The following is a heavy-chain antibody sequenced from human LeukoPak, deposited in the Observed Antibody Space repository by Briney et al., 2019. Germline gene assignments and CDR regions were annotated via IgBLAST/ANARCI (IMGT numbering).Heavy chain of an antibody. CDR1: GDSSSRSRSY. V-gene: IGHV4-39*07. CDR3: AGDHSASYYNWFDA. D-gene: IGHD1-26*01. J-gene: IGHJ5*02. Sequence: SETLSLTCTVSGDSSSRSRSYWGWIRQTPGKGLEWIGSIFYTGSTNYNPFFESRVTISLDTSKKQVYLELTSVTAADTSVYYCAGDHSASYYNWFDAWGQGILVTVSS. CDR2: IFYTGST.